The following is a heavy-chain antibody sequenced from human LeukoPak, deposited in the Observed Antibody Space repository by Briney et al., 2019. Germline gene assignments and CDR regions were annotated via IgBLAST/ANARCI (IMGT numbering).Heavy chain of an antibody. D-gene: IGHD5-18*01. Sequence: SETLSLTCTVTRGSISSYYWSWIRQPPGRGLEWIGYIYYSGSTNYNPSLKSRVTISVDTSKNQFSLKLSSVTAADTAVYYCARVIQRNGVLDAFDIWGQGTMVTVSS. V-gene: IGHV4-59*01. CDR1: RGSISSYY. CDR2: IYYSGST. J-gene: IGHJ3*02. CDR3: ARVIQRNGVLDAFDI.